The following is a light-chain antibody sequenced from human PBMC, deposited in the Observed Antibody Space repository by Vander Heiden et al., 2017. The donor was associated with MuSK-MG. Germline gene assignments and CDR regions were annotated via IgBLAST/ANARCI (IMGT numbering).Light chain of an antibody. CDR3: QQYNTYTIT. J-gene: IGKJ4*01. CDR1: QSISNW. CDR2: KAS. V-gene: IGKV1-5*03. Sequence: DIQMTQSPSTLSASVGDRVTITCRASQSISNWLAWYQQKPGKAPKLLIYKASILESGVPSRFSGSGSGTEFTLTVSSLQPDDFATYYCQQYNTYTITFGGGTKVDIK.